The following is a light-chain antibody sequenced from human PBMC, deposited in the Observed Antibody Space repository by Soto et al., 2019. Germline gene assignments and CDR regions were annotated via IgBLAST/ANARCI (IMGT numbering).Light chain of an antibody. V-gene: IGKV1-6*01. CDR2: RSS. CDR3: LQDYNYPYT. J-gene: IGKJ2*01. CDR1: QAIKDD. Sequence: AIQMTQSPSSLSASVGDRVTITCRVSQAIKDDLVWYQQRPGKAPKLLIYRSSNLQSGVPSRFSGSGSGTDFTLTISSLQPEDFATYYCLQDYNYPYTFGQGTKLEIK.